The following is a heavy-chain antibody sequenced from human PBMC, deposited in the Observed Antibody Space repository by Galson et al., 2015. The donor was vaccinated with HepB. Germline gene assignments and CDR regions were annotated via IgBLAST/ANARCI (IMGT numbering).Heavy chain of an antibody. D-gene: IGHD3-3*01. CDR1: GFTFSSYG. V-gene: IGHV3-33*01. Sequence: SLRLSCAASGFTFSSYGMHWVRQAPGKGLEWVAVIWYDGSNKYYADSVKGRFTISRDNSKNTLYLQMNSLRAEDTAVYYCAREGTDRRFLEWLLYRLDYWGQGTLVTVSS. J-gene: IGHJ4*02. CDR2: IWYDGSNK. CDR3: AREGTDRRFLEWLLYRLDY.